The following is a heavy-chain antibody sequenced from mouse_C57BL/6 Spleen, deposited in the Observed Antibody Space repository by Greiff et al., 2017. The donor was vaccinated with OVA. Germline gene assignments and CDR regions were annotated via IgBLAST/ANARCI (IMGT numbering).Heavy chain of an antibody. J-gene: IGHJ3*01. CDR2: IDPNSGGT. Sequence: QVQLQQPGAELVKPGASVKLSCKASGYTFTSYWMHWVKQRPGRGLEWIGRIDPNSGGTKYNEKFKSKATLNVDKPSSQAYMQLSSLTSEDSAVYYCARREFAYWGQGTLVTVSA. V-gene: IGHV1-72*01. CDR3: ARREFAY. CDR1: GYTFTSYW.